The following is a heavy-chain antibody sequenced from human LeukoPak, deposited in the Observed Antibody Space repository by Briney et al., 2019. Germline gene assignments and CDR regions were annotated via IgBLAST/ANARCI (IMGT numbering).Heavy chain of an antibody. J-gene: IGHJ4*02. CDR2: TYYSGST. Sequence: KPSETLSLTCTVSGGSISSYYWSWIRQPPGKGLEWIGYTYYSGSTNYNPSLKSRVTISVDTSKNQFSLKLSSVTAADTAVYYCARSRSWLYYFDYWGQGTLVTVSS. V-gene: IGHV4-59*08. D-gene: IGHD6-13*01. CDR3: ARSRSWLYYFDY. CDR1: GGSISSYY.